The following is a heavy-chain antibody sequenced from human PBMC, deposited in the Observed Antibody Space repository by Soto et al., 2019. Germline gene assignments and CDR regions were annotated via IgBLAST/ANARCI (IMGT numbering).Heavy chain of an antibody. Sequence: SETLSLTCTVSGGSISSYYWSWIRQPPGKGLEWIGYFFYSGSTNYNPSLKSRVTISVDTSKNQFSLKVDSVTAADTAVYYCARGLLAYCGGDCALFDSWGQGIMVTVSS. V-gene: IGHV4-59*01. J-gene: IGHJ4*02. CDR1: GGSISSYY. D-gene: IGHD2-21*02. CDR3: ARGLLAYCGGDCALFDS. CDR2: FFYSGST.